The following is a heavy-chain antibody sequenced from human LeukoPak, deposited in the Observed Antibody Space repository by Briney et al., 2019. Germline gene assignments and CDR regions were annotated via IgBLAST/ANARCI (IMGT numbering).Heavy chain of an antibody. CDR1: GFTFSNYG. V-gene: IGHV3-30*02. CDR3: AKAGETPYDILTGYPVY. J-gene: IGHJ4*02. Sequence: LSGGSLRLSCAASGFTFSNYGMHWVRQAPGKGLEWVAFIRYDGSDKYYADSVKGRFTISRDNSKNTLYLQMNSLRAEDTAVYYCAKAGETPYDILTGYPVYWGQGTLVTVSS. D-gene: IGHD3-9*01. CDR2: IRYDGSDK.